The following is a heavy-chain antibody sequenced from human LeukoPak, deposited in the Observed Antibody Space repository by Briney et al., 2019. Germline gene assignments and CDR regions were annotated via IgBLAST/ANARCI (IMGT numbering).Heavy chain of an antibody. J-gene: IGHJ4*02. Sequence: PGRSLRLSCAASGFTFSSYAMHWVRQAPGKGLGWVAVIWYDGSNKYYADSVKGRFTISRDNSKNTLYLQMNSLRAEDTAVYYCARGGGKSSGYFDFWGQGTPVTVSS. V-gene: IGHV3-33*01. CDR1: GFTFSSYA. CDR2: IWYDGSNK. CDR3: ARGGGKSSGYFDF. D-gene: IGHD3-22*01.